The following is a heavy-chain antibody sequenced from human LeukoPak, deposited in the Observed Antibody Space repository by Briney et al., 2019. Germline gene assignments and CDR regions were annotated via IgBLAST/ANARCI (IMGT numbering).Heavy chain of an antibody. CDR1: GFTFSSYW. D-gene: IGHD3/OR15-3a*01. CDR3: ARDSWTYYMDV. CDR2: IKQDGSEK. Sequence: GGSLRLSCAASGFTFSSYWMSWVRQAPGKGLEWVANIKQDGSEKYYVASVKGRFTISRDNAKNSLYLQMNSLRAEDTAVYYCARDSWTYYMDVWGKGTTVTVSS. J-gene: IGHJ6*03. V-gene: IGHV3-7*01.